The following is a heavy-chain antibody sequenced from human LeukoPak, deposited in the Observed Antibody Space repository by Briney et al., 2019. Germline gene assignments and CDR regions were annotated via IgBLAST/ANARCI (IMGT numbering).Heavy chain of an antibody. CDR3: ARPYYYDSRIDP. CDR1: GGSISSGDYY. Sequence: SQTLSLTCTVSGGSISSGDYYWSWMRQPPGKGLEWIAYMYYSGSTYYNPSLKSGVTMSADTSKNQLSLKLSSVTAADTAVYYCARPYYYDSRIDPWGQGILVTVSS. D-gene: IGHD3-22*01. V-gene: IGHV4-30-4*01. CDR2: MYYSGST. J-gene: IGHJ5*02.